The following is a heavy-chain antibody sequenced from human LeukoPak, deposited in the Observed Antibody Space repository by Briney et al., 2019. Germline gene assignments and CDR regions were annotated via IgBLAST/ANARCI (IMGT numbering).Heavy chain of an antibody. CDR3: ARMDD. J-gene: IGHJ4*02. V-gene: IGHV3-30-3*01. CDR2: ISYDGSNK. CDR1: GFTFSSYA. Sequence: PGGSLRLSCAASGFTFSSYAMPWVRQAPGKGLEWVAVISYDGSNKYYADSVKGRFTISRDNSKNTLHLQMNSLRAEDTAVYYCARMDDWGQGTLVTVSS.